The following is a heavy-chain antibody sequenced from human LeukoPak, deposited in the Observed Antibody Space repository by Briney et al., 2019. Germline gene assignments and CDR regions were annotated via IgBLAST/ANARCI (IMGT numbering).Heavy chain of an antibody. Sequence: GGSLRLSCAASGFTFGSYGMSWVRQAPGKGLEWVSAISGSGGRPYYADSVKGRFTISRDNSKNTLYLQMNSLRAEDTAVYYCARHPEPGYCSSTSCHESYFDYWGQGTLVTVSS. CDR1: GFTFGSYG. D-gene: IGHD2-2*01. V-gene: IGHV3-23*01. CDR2: ISGSGGRP. J-gene: IGHJ4*02. CDR3: ARHPEPGYCSSTSCHESYFDY.